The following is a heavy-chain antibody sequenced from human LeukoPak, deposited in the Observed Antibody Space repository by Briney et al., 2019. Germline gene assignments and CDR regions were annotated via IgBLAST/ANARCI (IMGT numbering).Heavy chain of an antibody. Sequence: GASVKVSCKASGYTFTKYYMHWVRQAPGQGLEWMGMINPSGGSTDYAQKFQGRVTIIRDTSTSTVYMELSSLRSEDTAMYYCARDKQGGLPLVRGGYFHYWGQGTLVTVSS. CDR2: INPSGGST. D-gene: IGHD3-10*01. CDR3: ARDKQGGLPLVRGGYFHY. V-gene: IGHV1-46*01. J-gene: IGHJ4*02. CDR1: GYTFTKYY.